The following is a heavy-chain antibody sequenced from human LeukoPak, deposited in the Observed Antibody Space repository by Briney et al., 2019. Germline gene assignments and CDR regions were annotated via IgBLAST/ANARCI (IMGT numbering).Heavy chain of an antibody. CDR3: ARSPGSGVVVAPKYYYYLDV. J-gene: IGHJ6*03. CDR2: IYNSGNT. CDR1: GGSIRSSY. D-gene: IGHD2-15*01. V-gene: IGHV4-59*01. Sequence: PSETLSLTCTVSGGSIRSSYWSWVRQPPGKGLEWIGYIYNSGNTNYNPSLKSRVTISVDTSKNQFSLKLNAVTAADTAVYYCARSPGSGVVVAPKYYYYLDVWGKGTTVSVSS.